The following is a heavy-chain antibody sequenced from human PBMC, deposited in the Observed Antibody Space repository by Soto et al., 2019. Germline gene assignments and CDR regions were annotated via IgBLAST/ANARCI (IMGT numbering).Heavy chain of an antibody. CDR2: IKQDGTEE. CDR1: GLTFSSYW. Sequence: EVQLVESGEGLVQPGGSLSLSCAASGLTFSSYWLNWVRQAPGKGLEWVANIKQDGTEEHYRDSVKDRFTISRDNAKGSLHLHLTSLRADDTAVYYCAGGTGWFIVDWGQGTLVTVSS. J-gene: IGHJ4*02. D-gene: IGHD6-19*01. V-gene: IGHV3-7*02. CDR3: AGGTGWFIVD.